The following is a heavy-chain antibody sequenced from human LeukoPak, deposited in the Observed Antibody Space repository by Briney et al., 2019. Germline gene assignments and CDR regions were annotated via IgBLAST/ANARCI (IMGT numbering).Heavy chain of an antibody. D-gene: IGHD6-13*01. V-gene: IGHV4-30-4*07. J-gene: IGHJ6*03. CDR2: IYYSGST. CDR3: ARSSAPSAAAGLFYYYYYYMDV. Sequence: TSETLSLTCAVSGGSISSGGYSWSWIRQPPGKGLEWIGYIYYSGSTYYNPSLKSRVTISVDTSKNQFSLKLSSVTAADTAVYYCARSSAPSAAAGLFYYYYYYMDVWGKGTTVTISS. CDR1: GGSISSGGYS.